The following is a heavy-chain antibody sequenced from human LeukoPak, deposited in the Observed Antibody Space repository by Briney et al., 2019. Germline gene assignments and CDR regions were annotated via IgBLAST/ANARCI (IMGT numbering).Heavy chain of an antibody. Sequence: GGSLRLSCAASGFTFSSYAMSWVRQAPGKGLEWVSAISGSGGSTYYADSVKGRFTISRDNSKNTLYLQMNSLRAEDTAVYYCAKDSYDFWSGYYSARYYYGMDVWGQGTTVTVSS. D-gene: IGHD3-3*01. V-gene: IGHV3-23*01. CDR2: ISGSGGST. CDR3: AKDSYDFWSGYYSARYYYGMDV. CDR1: GFTFSSYA. J-gene: IGHJ6*02.